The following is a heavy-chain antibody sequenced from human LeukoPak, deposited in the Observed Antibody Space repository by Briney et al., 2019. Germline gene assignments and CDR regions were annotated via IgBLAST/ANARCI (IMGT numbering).Heavy chain of an antibody. D-gene: IGHD3-10*01. V-gene: IGHV4-4*07. Sequence: SETLSLTCTVSGGSISSYYWSWIRQPAGKGLEWIGRIYTSGSTNYNPSLKSRVTMSVDTSKNQFSLKLSSVTAADTAVYYCARDQRYGSGSYDWFDPWGQGTLVTVSS. J-gene: IGHJ5*02. CDR2: IYTSGST. CDR1: GGSISSYY. CDR3: ARDQRYGSGSYDWFDP.